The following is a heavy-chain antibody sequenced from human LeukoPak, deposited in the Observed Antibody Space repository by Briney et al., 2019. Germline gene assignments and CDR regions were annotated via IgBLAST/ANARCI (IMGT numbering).Heavy chain of an antibody. CDR2: IYSGGNT. Sequence: GGSLRLSCAASGFTVNSNYMSWVRQAPGKGLEWVSIIYSGGNTYYADSVKGRFTISRDNSKNTLYLQMNSLRAEDTAVYYCARDYGDYVSPYYYGMDVWGQGTTVTVSS. V-gene: IGHV3-53*05. J-gene: IGHJ6*02. CDR3: ARDYGDYVSPYYYGMDV. CDR1: GFTVNSNY. D-gene: IGHD4-17*01.